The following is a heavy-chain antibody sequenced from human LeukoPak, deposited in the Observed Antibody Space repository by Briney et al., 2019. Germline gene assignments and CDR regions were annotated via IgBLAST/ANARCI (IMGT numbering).Heavy chain of an antibody. D-gene: IGHD2-15*01. V-gene: IGHV4-59*01. Sequence: PSETLSLTCTVSGGSISSYYWSWIRQPPGKGLEWIGYIYYSGSTNYNPSLKSRVTISVDTSKNQFSLKPSSVTAADTAVYYCARVDESSDAFDIWGQGTMVTVSS. CDR3: ARVDESSDAFDI. CDR1: GGSISSYY. CDR2: IYYSGST. J-gene: IGHJ3*02.